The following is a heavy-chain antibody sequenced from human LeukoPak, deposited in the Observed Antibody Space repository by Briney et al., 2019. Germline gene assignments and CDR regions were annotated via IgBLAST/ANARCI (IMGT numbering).Heavy chain of an antibody. CDR3: ARARASYNPFDY. CDR1: GFTFSSYS. V-gene: IGHV3-21*01. D-gene: IGHD5-24*01. CDR2: ISSSSSYI. J-gene: IGHJ4*02. Sequence: QPGGSLRLSCAASGFTFSSYSMNWVRQAPGKGLEWVSSISSSSSYIYYADSVKGRFTISRDNAKNSLYLQMNSLRAEDTAVYYCARARASYNPFDYWGQGTLVTVSS.